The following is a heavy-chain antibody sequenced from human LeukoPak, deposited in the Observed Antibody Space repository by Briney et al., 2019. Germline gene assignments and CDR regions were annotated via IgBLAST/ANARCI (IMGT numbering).Heavy chain of an antibody. V-gene: IGHV4-4*07. CDR2: IYSSGYT. Sequence: PSETLSPTCNVSGGSISSYYWSWIRQPAGKGLEWIGRIYSSGYTNYNPSLKSRVTMSVDTSKNQFSLKLSSVTAADTAVYYCARASSSTSWFDPWGQGALVSVSS. CDR1: GGSISSYY. CDR3: ARASSSTSWFDP. J-gene: IGHJ5*02. D-gene: IGHD6-13*01.